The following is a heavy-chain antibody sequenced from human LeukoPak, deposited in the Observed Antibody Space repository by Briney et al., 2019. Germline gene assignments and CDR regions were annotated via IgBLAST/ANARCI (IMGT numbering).Heavy chain of an antibody. J-gene: IGHJ4*02. CDR1: RFTFSSHA. CDR2: ISSGGGST. D-gene: IGHD1-26*01. V-gene: IGHV3-23*01. Sequence: GGSLRLSCAASRFTFSSHAMSWVRQAPGKGLEWVSAISSGGGSTYYADSVKGRFTISRDNSKSTLYLQMNSLRAEDMAVYYCAKEPYSGSQLLDYWGQGTLVTVSS. CDR3: AKEPYSGSQLLDY.